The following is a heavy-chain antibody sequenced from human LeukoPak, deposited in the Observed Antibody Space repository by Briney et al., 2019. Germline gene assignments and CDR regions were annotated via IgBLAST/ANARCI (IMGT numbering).Heavy chain of an antibody. CDR2: IKSKTDGGTT. V-gene: IGHV3-15*01. CDR1: GFTFSNAW. D-gene: IGHD3-10*01. J-gene: IGHJ4*02. Sequence: GGSLRLSCAASGFTFSNAWMSWVRQAPGKGLEWVGRIKSKTDGGTTDYAAPVEGRFTISRDDSKNTLYLQMNSLKTEDTAVYYCTTEYYYYGSGSFDYWGQGTLVTVSS. CDR3: TTEYYYYGSGSFDY.